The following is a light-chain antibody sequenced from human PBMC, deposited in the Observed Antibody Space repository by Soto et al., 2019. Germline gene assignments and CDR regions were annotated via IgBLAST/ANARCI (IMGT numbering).Light chain of an antibody. V-gene: IGKV3-11*01. J-gene: IGKJ1*01. CDR2: DAS. Sequence: EIVLTQSPATLSLSPGERATLSCWASQSVSSYLAWYQQKPGQAPRLLIYDASNRATGIPARFSGSGSGTDFTLTISSLEPEDFAVYYCQQRSNWPSTFGQGTKVEIK. CDR3: QQRSNWPST. CDR1: QSVSSY.